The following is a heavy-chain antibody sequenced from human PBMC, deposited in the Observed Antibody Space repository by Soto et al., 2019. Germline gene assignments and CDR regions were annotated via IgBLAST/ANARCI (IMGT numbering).Heavy chain of an antibody. CDR2: IYYSGST. CDR1: GGSISSYY. Sequence: QVQLQESGPGLVKPSETLSLTCTVSGGSISSYYWSWIRQPPGKGLEWIGYIYYSGSTNHNPSLKSRVTIAVDTSKNQFSLKLSSVTAADTAVYYCARGLISGYYLYDAFDIWGQGTMVTVSS. V-gene: IGHV4-59*01. D-gene: IGHD3-22*01. CDR3: ARGLISGYYLYDAFDI. J-gene: IGHJ3*02.